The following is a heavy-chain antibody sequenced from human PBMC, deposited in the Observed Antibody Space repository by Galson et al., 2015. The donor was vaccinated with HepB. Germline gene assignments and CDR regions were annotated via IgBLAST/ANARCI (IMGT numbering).Heavy chain of an antibody. D-gene: IGHD4-17*01. V-gene: IGHV3-15*01. CDR2: IKSITDGGTT. Sequence: SLRLSCAASGFTFNTAWMSWVRQAPGKGLEWVAQIKSITDGGTTDYAAHVKGRFTISRDDSRNRLYLQLNSLKIEDTGVYYCTRWGGDYVGHWGQGTLVTVSS. CDR1: GFTFNTAW. J-gene: IGHJ5*02. CDR3: TRWGGDYVGH.